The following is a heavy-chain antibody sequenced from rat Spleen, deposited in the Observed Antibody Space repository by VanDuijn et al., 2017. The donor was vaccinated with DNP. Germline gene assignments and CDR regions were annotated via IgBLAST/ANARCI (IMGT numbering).Heavy chain of an antibody. V-gene: IGHV5-22*01. CDR1: GFTFSAYY. CDR3: VRWNSGHFDY. D-gene: IGHD4-3*01. J-gene: IGHJ2*01. Sequence: EVQLVESGGGLVQPGRSLKLSCAASGFTFSAYYMAWVRQAPAKGLEWVANIGSPAYAPYYTDSVKGRFAISRDNAKSTLYLQMNSLRSEDMATYYCVRWNSGHFDYWGQGVMVTVSS. CDR2: IGSPAYAP.